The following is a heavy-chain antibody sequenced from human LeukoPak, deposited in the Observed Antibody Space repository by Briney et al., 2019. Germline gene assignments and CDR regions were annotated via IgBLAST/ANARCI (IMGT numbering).Heavy chain of an antibody. CDR2: INHSGST. V-gene: IGHV4-30-2*01. CDR1: GGSISSGGYY. Sequence: SQTLSLTCTVSGGSISSGGYYWSWIRQPPGKGLEWIGEINHSGSTNYNPSLKSRVTISVDTSKNQFSLKLSSVTAADTAVYYCARGRLRVTAIRTSAPLYYFDYWGQGTLVTVSS. J-gene: IGHJ4*02. D-gene: IGHD2-21*02. CDR3: ARGRLRVTAIRTSAPLYYFDY.